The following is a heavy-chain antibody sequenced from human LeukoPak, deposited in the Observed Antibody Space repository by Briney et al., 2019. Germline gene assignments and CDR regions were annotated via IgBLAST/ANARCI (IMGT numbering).Heavy chain of an antibody. D-gene: IGHD5-12*01. V-gene: IGHV3-21*01. CDR3: ARSRYSGYLVDY. J-gene: IGHJ4*02. CDR1: GFTFSSYS. Sequence: GGSLRLSCAASGFTFSSYSMNWVRQAPGKGLEWVSSISSSSSYIYYADSVKGRFTISRDNAKNSLYLQMSSLRAEDTAVYYCARSRYSGYLVDYWGQGTLVTVSS. CDR2: ISSSSSYI.